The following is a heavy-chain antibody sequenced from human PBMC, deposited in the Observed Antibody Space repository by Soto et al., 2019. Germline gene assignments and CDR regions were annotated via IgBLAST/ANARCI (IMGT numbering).Heavy chain of an antibody. V-gene: IGHV1-69*13. CDR2: IIPIFGTA. Sequence: SLKVSCKASGGTFSSYAISWVRQAPGQGLEWMGGIIPIFGTANYAQKFQGRVTITADESTSTAYMELSSLRSEDTAVYYCARPSLYNPPRHCSGGSCYSSWAMDVWGQGTTVTVS. CDR3: ARPSLYNPPRHCSGGSCYSSWAMDV. J-gene: IGHJ6*02. CDR1: GGTFSSYA. D-gene: IGHD2-15*01.